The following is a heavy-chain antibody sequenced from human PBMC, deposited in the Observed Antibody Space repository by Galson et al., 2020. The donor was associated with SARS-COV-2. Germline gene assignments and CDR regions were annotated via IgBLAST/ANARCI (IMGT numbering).Heavy chain of an antibody. CDR2: VSGGGDST. Sequence: GGSLRLSCAASGFTFNLYAMNWVRQAPGKGLEWVATVSGGGDSTYYGVSVKGRLSISRDNTKNTVYMQMNSLRPEDTAVYYCAKSGRDFWSGESPVTSYFDFWGQGTLVTVSS. D-gene: IGHD3-3*01. CDR1: GFTFNLYA. V-gene: IGHV3-23*01. J-gene: IGHJ4*02. CDR3: AKSGRDFWSGESPVTSYFDF.